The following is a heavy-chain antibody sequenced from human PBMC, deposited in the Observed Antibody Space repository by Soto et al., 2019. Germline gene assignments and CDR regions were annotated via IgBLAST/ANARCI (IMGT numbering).Heavy chain of an antibody. J-gene: IGHJ6*02. CDR3: ARGQLVNPGYYYGMDI. V-gene: IGHV3-33*01. Sequence: PGGSLRLSCAASGFPFRDYAFHWVRQPPGKGLEWVAVLSYDGSNKYYADFVKGRFTISRDNAKNMLYLHLSTLRAEDTAVYYCARGQLVNPGYYYGMDIWGQGTTVTVSS. CDR1: GFPFRDYA. CDR2: LSYDGSNK. D-gene: IGHD3-22*01.